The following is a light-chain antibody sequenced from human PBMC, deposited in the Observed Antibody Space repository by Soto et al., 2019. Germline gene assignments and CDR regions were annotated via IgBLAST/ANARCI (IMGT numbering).Light chain of an antibody. CDR1: QSVSNY. V-gene: IGKV3-20*01. CDR3: QQYGSSPWT. CDR2: AAA. J-gene: IGKJ1*01. Sequence: EIVLIQSPATLSLSPGERVTLSCRASQSVSNYLAWYQQKPGQAPRLLVSAAANRATGIPDRFSGSGSGTDFTLTISRLEPEDFAVYYCQQYGSSPWTFGQGTKVDIK.